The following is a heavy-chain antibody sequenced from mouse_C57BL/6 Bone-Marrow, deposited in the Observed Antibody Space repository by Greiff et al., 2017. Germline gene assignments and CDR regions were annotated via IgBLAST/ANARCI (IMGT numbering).Heavy chain of an antibody. CDR1: GYTFTDYY. CDR3: ARSSTGGYAMDY. CDR2: IFPGSGST. D-gene: IGHD1-1*01. V-gene: IGHV1-75*01. Sequence: VKLMESGPELVKPGASVKISCKASGYTFTDYYINWVKQRPGQGLEWIGWIFPGSGSTYYNEKFKGKATLTVDKSSSTAYMLLSSLTSEDSAVYFCARSSTGGYAMDYWGQGTSVTVSS. J-gene: IGHJ4*01.